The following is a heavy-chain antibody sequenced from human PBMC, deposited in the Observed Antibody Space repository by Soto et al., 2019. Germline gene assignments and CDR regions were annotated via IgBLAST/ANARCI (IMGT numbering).Heavy chain of an antibody. V-gene: IGHV4-30-4*01. J-gene: IGHJ5*01. CDR3: ARGRYCLTGRCFPNWFDS. CDR1: GDSISNLDYF. CDR2: IYKSATT. Sequence: SATLSLTCSVSGDSISNLDYFWAWIRQPPGQALEYIGYIYKSATTYYNPSFESRVAIPVDTSKSQFSLNVTSVTAADTAVYFCARGRYCLTGRCFPNWFDSWGQGALVTVSS. D-gene: IGHD7-27*01.